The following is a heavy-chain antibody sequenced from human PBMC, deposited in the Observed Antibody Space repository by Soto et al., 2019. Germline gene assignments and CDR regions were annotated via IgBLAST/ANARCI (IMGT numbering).Heavy chain of an antibody. D-gene: IGHD3-22*01. CDR3: ATSYDSSGYDY. CDR2: LSGSGIST. Sequence: GGSLRLSCAASGFTFSSYAMNWVRQAPGKGLEWVSALSGSGISTYYADTVKGRFTISRDNSRNTLYLQMNSLRAEDTAVYYCATSYDSSGYDYWGQGTLVTVSS. V-gene: IGHV3-23*01. J-gene: IGHJ4*02. CDR1: GFTFSSYA.